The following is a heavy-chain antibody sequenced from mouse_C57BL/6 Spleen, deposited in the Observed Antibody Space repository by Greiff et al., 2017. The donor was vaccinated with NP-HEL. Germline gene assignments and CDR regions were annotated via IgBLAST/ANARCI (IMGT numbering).Heavy chain of an antibody. CDR2: IDPSDSYT. V-gene: IGHV1-69*01. D-gene: IGHD2-1*01. CDR3: ARGRDGNYGYYAMDY. CDR1: GYTFTSYW. Sequence: VQLQQPGAELVMPGASVKLSCKASGYTFTSYWMHWVKQRPGQGLEWIGEIDPSDSYTNYNQKFKGKSTLTVDKSSSTAYMQLSSLTSEDSAVYYCARGRDGNYGYYAMDYWGQGTSVTVSS. J-gene: IGHJ4*01.